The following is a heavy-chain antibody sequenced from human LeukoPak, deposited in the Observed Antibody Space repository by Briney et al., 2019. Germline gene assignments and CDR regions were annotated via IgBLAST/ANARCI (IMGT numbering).Heavy chain of an antibody. CDR3: ARDLENGDLDY. D-gene: IGHD4-17*01. Sequence: SVKVSCKASGGTFSSYTISWVRQAPGQGLEWMGKIIPILGIANYAQKFQGRVTITADKSTSTAYMELSSLRSEDTAVYYSARDLENGDLDYWGQGTLVTVSS. CDR1: GGTFSSYT. J-gene: IGHJ4*02. CDR2: IIPILGIA. V-gene: IGHV1-69*04.